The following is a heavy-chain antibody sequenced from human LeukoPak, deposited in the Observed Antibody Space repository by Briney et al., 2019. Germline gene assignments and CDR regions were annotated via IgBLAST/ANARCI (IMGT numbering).Heavy chain of an antibody. D-gene: IGHD2-15*01. Sequence: GGSLRLSCVASGFTFSRYGMHWVRQAPGKGLEWVSVLYSGGSTYYADSVKGRFTISRDNSRNTLYLQMSSLRAEDTAVYYCARAPPGYCSGGSCSRPLDLWGQGTLVTVSS. J-gene: IGHJ5*02. V-gene: IGHV3-NL1*01. CDR3: ARAPPGYCSGGSCSRPLDL. CDR1: GFTFSRYG. CDR2: LYSGGST.